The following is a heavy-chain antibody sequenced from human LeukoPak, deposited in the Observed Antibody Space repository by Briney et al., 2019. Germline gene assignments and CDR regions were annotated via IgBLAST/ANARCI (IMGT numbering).Heavy chain of an antibody. CDR2: ISSSSSYI. D-gene: IGHD1-7*01. V-gene: IGHV3-21*01. J-gene: IGHJ4*02. CDR3: AKDRGPSFQLELPH. CDR1: GFTFSSYS. Sequence: PGGSLRLSCAASGFTFSSYSMNWVRQAPGKGLEWVSSISSSSSYIYYADSVKGRFTISRDNAKNSLYLQMNSLRAEDTAVYYCAKDRGPSFQLELPHWGQGTLVTVSS.